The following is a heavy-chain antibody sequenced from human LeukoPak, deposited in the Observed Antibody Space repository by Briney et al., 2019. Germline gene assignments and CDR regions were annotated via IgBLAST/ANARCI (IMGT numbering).Heavy chain of an antibody. CDR3: ARLQGDSTAVFDF. CDR1: GGSISGDY. CDR2: IHYTGGT. D-gene: IGHD2-21*01. V-gene: IGHV4-59*01. Sequence: SETLSLTCTVSGGSISGDYWSWIRQPPGKGLDWVGYIHYTGGTNYNPSLKSRVTISVDTSKNQFSLMLSSVTAADTAVYYCARLQGDSTAVFDFWGQGTLVTVSS. J-gene: IGHJ4*02.